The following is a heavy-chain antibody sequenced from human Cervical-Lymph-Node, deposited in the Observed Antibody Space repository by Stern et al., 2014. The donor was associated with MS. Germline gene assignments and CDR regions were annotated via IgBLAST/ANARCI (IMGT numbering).Heavy chain of an antibody. V-gene: IGHV3-30*03. CDR2: MSFVGGNK. CDR3: MGVGDAMHV. CDR1: GFSLSNSG. J-gene: IGHJ6*02. Sequence: DQLVESGGGVVQPGGSLTLSCAASGFSLSNSGMHWVRQAPGTGLEWVAVMSFVGGNKKYGDSVKGRFSISRDMANNALFLQMNSLRPEDTAVYYCMGVGDAMHVWGQGTTVIVSS.